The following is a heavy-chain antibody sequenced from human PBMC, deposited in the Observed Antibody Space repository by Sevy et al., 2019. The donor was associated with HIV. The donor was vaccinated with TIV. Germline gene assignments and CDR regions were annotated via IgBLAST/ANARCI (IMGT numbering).Heavy chain of an antibody. V-gene: IGHV3-7*01. CDR1: GFTFSNYW. J-gene: IGHJ4*02. D-gene: IGHD6-19*01. Sequence: GGSLRLSCAASGFTFSNYWMTWVRQAPGKGLEWVANIKQDGSEKYSVDSVKGRFTISRDNANTSLCLQMNRLRAEDTAVYYCARAGSSGWLFDYWGQGTLVTVSS. CDR2: IKQDGSEK. CDR3: ARAGSSGWLFDY.